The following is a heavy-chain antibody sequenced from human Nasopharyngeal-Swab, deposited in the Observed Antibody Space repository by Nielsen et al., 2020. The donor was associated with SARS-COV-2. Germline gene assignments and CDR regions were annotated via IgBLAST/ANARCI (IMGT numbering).Heavy chain of an antibody. CDR2: IKQDGSEK. CDR1: GFTFSSYW. J-gene: IGHJ6*03. CDR3: ARATIVATIFGYYYYYYMDV. V-gene: IGHV3-7*01. Sequence: GGSLRLSCAASGFTFSSYWMSWVHQAPGKGLEWVANIKQDGSEKYYVDSVKGRFTISRDNAKNSLYLQMNSLRAEDTAVYYCARATIVATIFGYYYYYYMDVWGKGTTVTVSS. D-gene: IGHD5-12*01.